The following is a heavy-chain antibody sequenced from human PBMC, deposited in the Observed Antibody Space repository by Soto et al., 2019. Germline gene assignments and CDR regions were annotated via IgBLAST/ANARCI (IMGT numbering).Heavy chain of an antibody. Sequence: ASVKVSCKASGYTFTSYYMHWVRQAPGQGLEWMGIINPSGGSTSYAQKFQGRVTMTRDTSTSTVYMELSSLRSEDTAVYYCARDLSPLGGRGRSPDDYWGQGTLVTVSS. CDR2: INPSGGST. CDR1: GYTFTSYY. V-gene: IGHV1-46*03. D-gene: IGHD3-16*01. J-gene: IGHJ4*02. CDR3: ARDLSPLGGRGRSPDDY.